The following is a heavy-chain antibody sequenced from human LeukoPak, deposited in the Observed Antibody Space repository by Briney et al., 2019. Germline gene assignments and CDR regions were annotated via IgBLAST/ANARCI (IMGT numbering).Heavy chain of an antibody. J-gene: IGHJ4*02. CDR2: TNPIFGTA. D-gene: IGHD3-3*01. Sequence: GASVNVSFKPTLDTYIQNGISWVRQAPGQGLQWLGGTNPIFGTANYAQKFQGRVTITTDESTSTVYMELSSLRSDDTGVYYCARKPRGASWSGYLYFAHWGQGSLVIVSS. CDR3: ARKPRGASWSGYLYFAH. V-gene: IGHV1-69*05. CDR1: LDTYIQNG.